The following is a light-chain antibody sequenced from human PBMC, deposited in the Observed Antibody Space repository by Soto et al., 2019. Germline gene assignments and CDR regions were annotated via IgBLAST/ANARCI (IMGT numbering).Light chain of an antibody. Sequence: EVVVTQSPGTLSLSPGEGATLSCRASQSVSRSYLAWYRQKAGQAPRLLIFGVSTRASGIPDRFSGSGSGTDFTLTISRLEPEDFAMYYCQQYDSAPLTFGGGTKVAIK. CDR2: GVS. CDR1: QSVSRSY. CDR3: QQYDSAPLT. J-gene: IGKJ4*01. V-gene: IGKV3-20*01.